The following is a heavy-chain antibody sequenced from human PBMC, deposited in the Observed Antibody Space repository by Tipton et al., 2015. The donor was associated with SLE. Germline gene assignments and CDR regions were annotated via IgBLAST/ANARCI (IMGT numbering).Heavy chain of an antibody. CDR3: ARGTYYYDTSGYWTANYFDY. D-gene: IGHD3-22*01. Sequence: TLSLTCTVSGGSISSSSYYWGWIRQPPGKGLEWIGEINHSGSTYYNPSLQSRVTISIDTSRNQFSLKVTSVTAADTAVYFCARGTYYYDTSGYWTANYFDYWGLGTLVIVTA. J-gene: IGHJ4*02. CDR1: GGSISSSSYY. CDR2: INHSGST. V-gene: IGHV4-39*07.